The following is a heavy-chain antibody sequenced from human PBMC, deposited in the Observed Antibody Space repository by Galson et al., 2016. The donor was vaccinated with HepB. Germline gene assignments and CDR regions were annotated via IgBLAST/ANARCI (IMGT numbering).Heavy chain of an antibody. CDR3: TRTGLGDFDY. Sequence: SLRLSCAASGFKFSDYYMNWIRQAPGKGLEWVGRTRNRARSYTTDYVASVKGRFTISRDNSKSSVYLHMNGLKPEDAAIYYCTRTGLGDFDYWGRGTLVTVSS. J-gene: IGHJ4*02. CDR1: GFKFSDYY. CDR2: TRNRARSYTT. V-gene: IGHV3-72*01.